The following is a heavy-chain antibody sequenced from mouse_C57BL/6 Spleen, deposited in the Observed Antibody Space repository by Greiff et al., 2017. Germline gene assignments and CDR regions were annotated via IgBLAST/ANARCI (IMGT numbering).Heavy chain of an antibody. J-gene: IGHJ4*01. CDR3: AREDYYGLYYYAMDY. CDR1: GFTFSSYA. CDR2: ISDGGSYT. V-gene: IGHV5-4*01. D-gene: IGHD1-2*01. Sequence: EVKLQESGGGLVKPGGSLKLSCAASGFTFSSYAMSWVRQTPEKRLEWVATISDGGSYTYYPDNVKGRFTISRDNAKNNLYLQMSHLKSEDTAMYYCAREDYYGLYYYAMDYWGQGTSVTVSS.